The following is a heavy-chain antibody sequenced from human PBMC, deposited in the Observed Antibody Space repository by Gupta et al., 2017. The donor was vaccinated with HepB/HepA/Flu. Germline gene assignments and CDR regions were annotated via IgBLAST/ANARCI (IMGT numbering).Heavy chain of an antibody. J-gene: IGHJ4*02. Sequence: EVQLLESWGGLVQPGGSLRLPCAASGFTFASYGMSWVRQAPGKGLEWVSGIIGGSTYYADSVKGRFTIARENSKKMASLKMKSLRAEDTSVDYCATGFAGDPVLFEGWGQGTLVTVSS. CDR3: ATGFAGDPVLFEG. V-gene: IGHV3-23*01. CDR1: GFTFASYG. D-gene: IGHD7-27*01. CDR2: IIGGST.